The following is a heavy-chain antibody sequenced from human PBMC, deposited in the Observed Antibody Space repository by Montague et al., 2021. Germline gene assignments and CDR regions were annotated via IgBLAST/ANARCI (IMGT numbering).Heavy chain of an antibody. CDR1: GASITSNIYY. J-gene: IGHJ5*02. CDR3: ARVFSSWYVGWLDP. D-gene: IGHD6-13*01. V-gene: IGHV4-39*07. Sequence: SETLSLTCTVSGASITSNIYYWGWIRQSPGKGLEWIGSIYYSGKSFYQPSLKSRITMAVDTSKNQFSLKLSSVTAADTAIYYCARVFSSWYVGWLDPWGQGTLVTVSS. CDR2: IYYSGKS.